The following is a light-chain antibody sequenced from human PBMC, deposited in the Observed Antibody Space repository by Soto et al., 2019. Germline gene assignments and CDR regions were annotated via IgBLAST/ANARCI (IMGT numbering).Light chain of an antibody. CDR1: QSISNN. CDR3: QLYNNWPLLYT. Sequence: ELVLTQSPATLSVSPGEGATLSCRASQSISNNLVWYQQKPGQAPRLLIYGASTRASGIPAGFSGSGSGTEFTLTISSLQSEDFAVYYCQLYNNWPLLYTFGQGTRLEIK. J-gene: IGKJ5*01. CDR2: GAS. V-gene: IGKV3-15*01.